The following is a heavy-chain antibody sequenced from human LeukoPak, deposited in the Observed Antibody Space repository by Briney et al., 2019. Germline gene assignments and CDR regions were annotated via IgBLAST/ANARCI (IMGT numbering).Heavy chain of an antibody. V-gene: IGHV1-24*01. J-gene: IGHJ4*02. CDR2: FDPEDGET. D-gene: IGHD3-3*01. CDR3: ATAIGVAIGDRFDY. Sequence: AASVKVSCKLSGFTLSELSMHWVRQAPGKGLEWMGCFDPEDGETVYAQKFQGRVTMTEDTSTDTAYMELSSLRSEDTAVYYCATAIGVAIGDRFDYWGQGTLVTVSS. CDR1: GFTLSELS.